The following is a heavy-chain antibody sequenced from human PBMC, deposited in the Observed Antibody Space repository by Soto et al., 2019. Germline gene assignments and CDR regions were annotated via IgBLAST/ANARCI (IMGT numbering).Heavy chain of an antibody. V-gene: IGHV4-31*03. CDR2: IYYSGST. D-gene: IGHD3-9*01. J-gene: IGHJ4*02. Sequence: SETLSLTCTVSGGSISSGGYYWSWIRQHPGKGLEWIGYIYYSGSTYYNPSLKSRVTISVDTSKNQFSLKLSSVTAADTAVYYCARQIPNILTGYLFDYWGQGTLVTVSS. CDR3: ARQIPNILTGYLFDY. CDR1: GGSISSGGYY.